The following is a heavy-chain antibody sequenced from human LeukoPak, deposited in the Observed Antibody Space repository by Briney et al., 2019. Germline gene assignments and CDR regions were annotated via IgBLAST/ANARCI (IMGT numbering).Heavy chain of an antibody. CDR1: GGSISSSSYY. D-gene: IGHD1-1*01. V-gene: IGHV4-39*01. Sequence: KPSETLSLTCTVSGGSISSSSYYWGWIRQPPGKGLEWIGSIYYSGSTYYNPSLKSRVTISVDTSKNQFSLKLSSVTAADTAVYYCARHVGTRVPPAATKRTWFDPWGQGTLVTVSS. J-gene: IGHJ5*02. CDR3: ARHVGTRVPPAATKRTWFDP. CDR2: IYYSGST.